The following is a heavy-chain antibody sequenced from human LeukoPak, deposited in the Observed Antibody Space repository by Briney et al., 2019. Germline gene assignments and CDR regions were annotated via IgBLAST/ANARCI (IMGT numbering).Heavy chain of an antibody. J-gene: IGHJ3*02. CDR3: ARDFQYSSGWYEDGTFDI. V-gene: IGHV3-74*01. Sequence: SGESLRLSCAASGFTFSTYNMNWVRQAPGKGLVWVSRINSGGSSSTYADSVKGRFTISRDNAKNTLYLQMNSLRAEDTAVYYCARDFQYSSGWYEDGTFDIWGQGTMVTVSS. D-gene: IGHD6-19*01. CDR2: INSGGSSS. CDR1: GFTFSTYN.